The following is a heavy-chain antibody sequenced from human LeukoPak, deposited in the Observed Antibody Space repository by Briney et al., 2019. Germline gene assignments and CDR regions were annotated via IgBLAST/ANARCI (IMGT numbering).Heavy chain of an antibody. V-gene: IGHV4-30-4*01. CDR2: IYYSGST. Sequence: SQTLSLTCTVSGGSISSGDYYWSWIRQPPGKGLEWIGYIYYSGSTYYNPSLKSRVTISVDTSKNQFSLKLSSVTAADTAVYYCARVAAAAGIINWFDPWGQGTLVTVSS. CDR1: GGSISSGDYY. D-gene: IGHD6-13*01. J-gene: IGHJ5*02. CDR3: ARVAAAAGIINWFDP.